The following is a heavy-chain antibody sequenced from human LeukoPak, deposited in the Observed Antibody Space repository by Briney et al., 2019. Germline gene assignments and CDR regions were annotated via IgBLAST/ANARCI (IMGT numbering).Heavy chain of an antibody. Sequence: PGGSLRLSCAASGFTFSTYAMHWLRQAPGKGLEGVAVISYDGSNKYYADSVKGRFTISRDNSKNTLYLQMDSLTAEDTAVYYCAREWGYYDSSCYYDGGFDYWGQGTLVTVSS. V-gene: IGHV3-30*04. CDR3: AREWGYYDSSCYYDGGFDY. J-gene: IGHJ4*02. CDR2: ISYDGSNK. CDR1: GFTFSTYA. D-gene: IGHD3-22*01.